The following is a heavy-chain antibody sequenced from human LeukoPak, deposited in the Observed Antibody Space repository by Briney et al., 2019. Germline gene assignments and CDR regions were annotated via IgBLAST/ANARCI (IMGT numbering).Heavy chain of an antibody. Sequence: GGSLRLSCAASGFTVSSNYMSWVRQAPGKGLEWVSVIYSGGSTYYADSVKGRFTISRDNSKNTLYLQMNSLRAEDTAVYYCARSPTYYDFWSGYYKDYYYGMDVWGRGTTVTVSS. CDR3: ARSPTYYDFWSGYYKDYYYGMDV. J-gene: IGHJ6*02. CDR2: IYSGGST. CDR1: GFTVSSNY. V-gene: IGHV3-53*01. D-gene: IGHD3-3*01.